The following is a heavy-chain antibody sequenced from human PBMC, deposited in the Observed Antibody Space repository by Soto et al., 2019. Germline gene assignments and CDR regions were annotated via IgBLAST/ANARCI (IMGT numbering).Heavy chain of an antibody. CDR3: ARDDYYGSGEGWFDP. V-gene: IGHV3-33*01. CDR2: IWYDGSNK. CDR1: GFTFSSYG. Sequence: QVQLVESGGGVVQPGRSLRLSCAASGFTFSSYGMHWVRQAPGKGLEWVAVIWYDGSNKYYADSVKGRFTISGDNSKNTLYLQMNSLRAEDTAVYYCARDDYYGSGEGWFDPWGQGTLVTVSS. D-gene: IGHD3-10*01. J-gene: IGHJ5*02.